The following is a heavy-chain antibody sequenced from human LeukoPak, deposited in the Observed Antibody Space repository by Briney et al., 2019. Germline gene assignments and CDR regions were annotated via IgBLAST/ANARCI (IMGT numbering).Heavy chain of an antibody. D-gene: IGHD2-21*02. J-gene: IGHJ3*02. CDR1: GFTFSTYG. V-gene: IGHV3-33*01. Sequence: GGSLRLSCAASGFTFSTYGMNWVRQAPGKGLEWVAVIWYDGSNKYSADSVQGRFTISRDNAKNSLYLQMNSLRVEDTAVYYCARDCGSDCSQAFDIWGQGTMVTVSS. CDR2: IWYDGSNK. CDR3: ARDCGSDCSQAFDI.